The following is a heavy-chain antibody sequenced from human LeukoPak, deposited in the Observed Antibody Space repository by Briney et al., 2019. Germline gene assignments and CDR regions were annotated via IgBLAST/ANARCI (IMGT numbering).Heavy chain of an antibody. J-gene: IGHJ3*02. CDR2: ISGSGGST. Sequence: GGSLRLSCAASGFTFSSYSMSWVRQAPGKGLEWVSAISGSGGSTYYADSVKGRFTISRDNSKNTLYLQMNSLRAEDAAVYYCARGGVVVTFGDAFDIWGQGTMVTVSS. CDR1: GFTFSSYS. V-gene: IGHV3-23*01. CDR3: ARGGVVVTFGDAFDI. D-gene: IGHD2-21*02.